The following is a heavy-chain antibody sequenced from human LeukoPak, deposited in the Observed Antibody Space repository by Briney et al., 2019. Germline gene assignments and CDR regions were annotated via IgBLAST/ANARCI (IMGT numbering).Heavy chain of an antibody. CDR1: GFTFSSYA. J-gene: IGHJ6*03. CDR2: ISGSGGST. Sequence: GGSLRLSCAASGFTFSSYAMSWVRQAPGKGLEWVSAISGSGGSTYYADSVKGRFTISRDNSKNTLYLQMNSLRAEDTAVYYCAKMGKIGGGYCSSTSCYRPYYYYMDVWGKGTTVTVSS. D-gene: IGHD2-2*02. V-gene: IGHV3-23*01. CDR3: AKMGKIGGGYCSSTSCYRPYYYYMDV.